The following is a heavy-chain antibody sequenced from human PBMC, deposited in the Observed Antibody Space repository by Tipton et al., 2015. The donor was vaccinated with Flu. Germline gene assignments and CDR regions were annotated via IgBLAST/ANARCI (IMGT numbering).Heavy chain of an antibody. CDR1: GDSMTSSRYY. CDR2: IFHSGST. Sequence: TLSLTCSVSGDSMTSSRYYWGWIRQPPGKGLEWIGSIFHSGSTYYNPSLKRRVTISVDTSKNQFSLKLISVTAADTAVYYCARVAPGVESWFDPWGQGTLVTVSS. V-gene: IGHV4-39*07. D-gene: IGHD3-3*01. CDR3: ARVAPGVESWFDP. J-gene: IGHJ5*02.